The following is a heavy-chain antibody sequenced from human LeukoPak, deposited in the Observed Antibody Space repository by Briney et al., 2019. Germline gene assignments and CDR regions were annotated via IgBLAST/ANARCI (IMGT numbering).Heavy chain of an antibody. CDR2: ISGSGGST. V-gene: IGHV3-23*01. J-gene: IGHJ4*02. CDR3: AKGHGLMTTVTSFHY. D-gene: IGHD4-17*01. Sequence: RPGGSLRLSCAASGFTFSSYAMSWVRQAPGEGLEWVSAISGSGGSTYYADSVKGRFTISRDNSKNTLYLQMNSLRAEDTAVYYCAKGHGLMTTVTSFHYWGQGTLVTVSS. CDR1: GFTFSSYA.